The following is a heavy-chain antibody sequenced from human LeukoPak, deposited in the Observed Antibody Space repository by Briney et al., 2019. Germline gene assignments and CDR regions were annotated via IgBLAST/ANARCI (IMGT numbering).Heavy chain of an antibody. Sequence: SETLSLTCSVSGDSISGFFWTWIRQPPGRGLEWIGYIHHAGRTNCYPSLKSRVTISIDPSKSQFSLTLTSLTAADTAVYYCARQVVGAKDDAIDFWGQGTMVTVSS. CDR2: IHHAGRT. J-gene: IGHJ3*01. CDR3: ARQVVGAKDDAIDF. D-gene: IGHD2-15*01. V-gene: IGHV4-59*01. CDR1: GDSISGFF.